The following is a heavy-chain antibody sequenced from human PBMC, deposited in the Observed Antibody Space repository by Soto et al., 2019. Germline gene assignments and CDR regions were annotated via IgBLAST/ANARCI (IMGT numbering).Heavy chain of an antibody. CDR1: GGTFSSYA. V-gene: IGHV1-69*01. D-gene: IGHD6-13*01. CDR3: ARRSKLELASQIPFEY. Sequence: QVQLVQSGAEVQKPGSSVKVSCKASGGTFSSYAISWVRQAPGQGLEWMGGIIPIFGTANYGQKFQGRVTITADESMRTADIELSRLRPEDTVVYYCARRSKLELASQIPFEYWGQGTLLSVSS. CDR2: IIPIFGTA. J-gene: IGHJ4*02.